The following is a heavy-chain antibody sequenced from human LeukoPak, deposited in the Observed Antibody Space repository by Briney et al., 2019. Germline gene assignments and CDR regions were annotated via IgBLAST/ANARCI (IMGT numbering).Heavy chain of an antibody. V-gene: IGHV4-30-2*01. CDR2: IYHSGST. Sequence: PPQTLSLTCAVSGGSISSGGYSWSWIRQPPGKGLEWIGHIYHSGSTYYNPSLKSRVTISVDRSKNQFSLKLSSVTAADTAVYYCARAAGGTTFLGYAFDIWGQGTMVTVSS. CDR1: GGSISSGGYS. D-gene: IGHD1-7*01. CDR3: ARAAGGTTFLGYAFDI. J-gene: IGHJ3*02.